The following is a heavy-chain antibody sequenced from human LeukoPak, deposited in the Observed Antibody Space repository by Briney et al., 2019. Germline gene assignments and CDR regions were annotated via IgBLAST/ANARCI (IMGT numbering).Heavy chain of an antibody. CDR1: GGTFSSYA. V-gene: IGHV1-69*05. J-gene: IGHJ4*02. CDR3: ARLWYSSSSAPL. D-gene: IGHD6-6*01. Sequence: SVKVSCKASGGTFSSYAISWVRQAPGQGLEWVRGIIPIFGTANYAQKFQGRVTITTDESTSTAYMELSSLRSEDTAVYYCARLWYSSSSAPLWGQGTLVTVSS. CDR2: IIPIFGTA.